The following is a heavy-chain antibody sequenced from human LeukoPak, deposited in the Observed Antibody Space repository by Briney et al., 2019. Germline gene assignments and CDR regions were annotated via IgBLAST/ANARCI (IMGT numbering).Heavy chain of an antibody. CDR2: INPSGGST. V-gene: IGHV1-46*01. Sequence: ASVKVSCKASGYTVTSYYMHWVRQAPGQGLEWMGIINPSGGSTSYAQKFQGRVTMTRDTSTSTVYMELSSLRSEDTAVYYCARDQVDFWSGYQYYFDYWGQGTLVTVSS. D-gene: IGHD3-3*01. J-gene: IGHJ4*02. CDR3: ARDQVDFWSGYQYYFDY. CDR1: GYTVTSYY.